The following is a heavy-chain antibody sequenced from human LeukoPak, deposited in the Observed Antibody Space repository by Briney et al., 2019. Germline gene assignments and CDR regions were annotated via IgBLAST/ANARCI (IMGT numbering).Heavy chain of an antibody. J-gene: IGHJ3*02. D-gene: IGHD3-3*01. Sequence: PGGSLRLSCAASGFTFDDYAMHWVRQAPGKGLEWVSSISSSSSYVYYADSVKGRFTISRDNAKNSLYLQMNSLRAEDTAVYYCAREKKTEWTTGAFDMWGQGTMVIVSS. CDR3: AREKKTEWTTGAFDM. V-gene: IGHV3-21*04. CDR2: ISSSSSYV. CDR1: GFTFDDYA.